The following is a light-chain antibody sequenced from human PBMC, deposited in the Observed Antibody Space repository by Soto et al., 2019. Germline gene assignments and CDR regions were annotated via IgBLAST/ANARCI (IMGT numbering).Light chain of an antibody. CDR2: AAS. Sequence: DTQMTQSPSSLSASVGDRITITCRASQSIGDFLNWYQQKPGKAPKLLLSAASSLQSGAPSRSSGSGSGTDFTLTISSLQPEDFATYYCQQSYTTPLTFGGGTKVDIK. CDR3: QQSYTTPLT. CDR1: QSIGDF. V-gene: IGKV1-39*01. J-gene: IGKJ4*01.